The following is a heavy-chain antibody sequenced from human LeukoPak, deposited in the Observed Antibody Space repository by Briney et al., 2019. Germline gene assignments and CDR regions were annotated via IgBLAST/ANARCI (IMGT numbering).Heavy chain of an antibody. D-gene: IGHD2-15*01. CDR1: GFMFSSYV. V-gene: IGHV3-23*01. J-gene: IGHJ4*02. CDR3: AKSISGSNYFDY. CDR2: VTASGAST. Sequence: GGSLRLSCAASGFMFSSYVTSWVRQAPGKGLEWVSSVTASGASTYYADSVKGRFTISRDNSKNTLSVEMNSLRVKDTAVYYCAKSISGSNYFDYWGQGTLVTVSS.